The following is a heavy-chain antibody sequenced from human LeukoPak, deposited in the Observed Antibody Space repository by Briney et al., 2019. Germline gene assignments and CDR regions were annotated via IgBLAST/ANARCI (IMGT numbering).Heavy chain of an antibody. D-gene: IGHD2-2*01. V-gene: IGHV3-15*01. CDR2: IKSKTDGGTT. CDR1: GFTFSNAW. Sequence: GGSLRLSCAAPGFTFSNAWMSWVRQAPGKGLEWVGRIKSKTDGGTTDYAAPVKGRFTISRDDSKNTLYLQMNSLKTDDTAVYYCTTWPAAHHIFYWGGQGTLVTVSS. CDR3: TTWPAAHHIFYW. J-gene: IGHJ4*02.